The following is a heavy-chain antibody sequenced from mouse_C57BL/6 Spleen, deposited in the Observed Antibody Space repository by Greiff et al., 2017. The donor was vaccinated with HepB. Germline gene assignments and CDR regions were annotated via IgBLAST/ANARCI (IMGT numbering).Heavy chain of an antibody. D-gene: IGHD1-2*01. CDR3: APITTDYAMDY. CDR1: GYTFTDYY. V-gene: IGHV1-26*01. CDR2: INPNNGGT. Sequence: EVKLQQSGPELVKPGASVKISCKASGYTFTDYYMNWVKQSHGKSLEWIGDINPNNGGTSYNQKFKGKATLTVDKSSSTAYMELRSLTSEDSAVYYCAPITTDYAMDYWGQGTSVTVSS. J-gene: IGHJ4*01.